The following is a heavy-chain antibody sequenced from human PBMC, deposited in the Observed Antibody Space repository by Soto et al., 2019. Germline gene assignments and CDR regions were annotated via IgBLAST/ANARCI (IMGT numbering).Heavy chain of an antibody. CDR1: GYTFTGYY. CDR2: INPNSGGT. V-gene: IGHV1-2*04. D-gene: IGHD3-22*01. CDR3: ARDSGIDYYDSSGYYTPDAFDI. Sequence: GASVKVSCKASGYTFTGYYMHWVRQAPGQGLEWMGWINPNSGGTNYAQKFQGWVTMTRDTSISTAYMELSRLRSDDTAVYYCARDSGIDYYDSSGYYTPDAFDIWGQGTMVTVSS. J-gene: IGHJ3*02.